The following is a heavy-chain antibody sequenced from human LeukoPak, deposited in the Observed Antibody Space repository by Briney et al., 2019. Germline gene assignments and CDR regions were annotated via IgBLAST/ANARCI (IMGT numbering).Heavy chain of an antibody. CDR3: ARSAFLVTAPGLYYFDY. V-gene: IGHV4-4*07. CDR2: IYSSGST. D-gene: IGHD6-13*01. Sequence: PSETLSLTCTVSGGSISSYYWSWIRQPAGKGLEWIGHIYSSGSTNYNPSLKGRVTMSVATSKNQFSLHLSSVTAADTAVYYCARSAFLVTAPGLYYFDYWGQGTLVAVSS. J-gene: IGHJ4*02. CDR1: GGSISSYY.